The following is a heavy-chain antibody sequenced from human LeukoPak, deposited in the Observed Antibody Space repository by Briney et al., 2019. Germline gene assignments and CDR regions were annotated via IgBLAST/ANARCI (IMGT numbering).Heavy chain of an antibody. CDR3: ARAPSEIGGYYPEYFRH. J-gene: IGHJ1*01. D-gene: IGHD3-3*01. V-gene: IGHV3-74*01. CDR1: GFTFSTYW. CDR2: IKSDGST. Sequence: GGTLRLSCAASGFTFSTYWMHWVRHAPGKGLVWVSRIKSDGSTNYADSVKGRFTISRDNAKNTLSLQMNSLRPEDTGVYYCARAPSEIGGYYPEYFRHWGQGTVVTVSS.